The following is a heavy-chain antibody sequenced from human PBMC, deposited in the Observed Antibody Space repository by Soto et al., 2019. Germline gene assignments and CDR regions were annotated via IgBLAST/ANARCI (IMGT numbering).Heavy chain of an antibody. CDR2: INPNSGGT. CDR1: GYTFTGYY. J-gene: IGHJ5*02. D-gene: IGHD3-10*01. Sequence: ASVKVSCKASGYTFTGYYMHWVRQAPGQGLEWMGWINPNSGGTNYAQKFQGWVTMTRDTSISTAYMELSRLRSDDTAVYYCARDSNTYGSGRHMQFDPWGQGTLVTVSS. CDR3: ARDSNTYGSGRHMQFDP. V-gene: IGHV1-2*04.